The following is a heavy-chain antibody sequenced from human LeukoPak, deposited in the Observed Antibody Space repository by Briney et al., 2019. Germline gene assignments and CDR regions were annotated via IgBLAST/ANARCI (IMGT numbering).Heavy chain of an antibody. CDR1: GFTFSSYS. J-gene: IGHJ3*02. Sequence: GGSLRLTCAASGFTFSSYSMNWVRQAPGKGLEWISSTSSSSSYIYYADSVKGRFTISRDNAKNSLYLQMNSLRAEDTAVYYCARDALEGCTNSVCYSTDDAFDIWGQGTMVTVSS. V-gene: IGHV3-21*01. CDR3: ARDALEGCTNSVCYSTDDAFDI. D-gene: IGHD2-8*01. CDR2: TSSSSSYI.